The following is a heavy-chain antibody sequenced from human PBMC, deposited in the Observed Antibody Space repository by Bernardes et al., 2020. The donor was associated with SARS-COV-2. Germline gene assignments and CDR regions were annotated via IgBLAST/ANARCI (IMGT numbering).Heavy chain of an antibody. CDR3: ATGTSIVGATSY. J-gene: IGHJ4*02. CDR1: GYTLTALS. CDR2: FDPEDGET. Sequence: ASVKVSCKVSGYTLTALSMHWVRQAPGKGLEWMGGFDPEDGETIYAQKFQGRVTMTEDTSTDTAYMELSSLRSEDTAVYYCATGTSIVGATSYWGQGTLVTGSS. D-gene: IGHD1-26*01. V-gene: IGHV1-24*01.